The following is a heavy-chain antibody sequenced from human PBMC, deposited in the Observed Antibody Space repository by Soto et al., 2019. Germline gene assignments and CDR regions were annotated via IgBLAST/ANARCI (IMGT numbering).Heavy chain of an antibody. V-gene: IGHV3-33*01. J-gene: IGHJ5*02. CDR3: ARGILGYCTGGICYHIWFDP. D-gene: IGHD2-15*01. CDR2: IWYDGNDK. Sequence: QVQLVESGGGVVQPGRSLRLSCAASGFTFTSYSMHWVRQAPGKGLEWVAVIWYDGNDKYYADSVKGRFTISRDNSKNTLYRQMNSLRAEDTAVYYCARGILGYCTGGICYHIWFDPWGQGTLVTVSS. CDR1: GFTFTSYS.